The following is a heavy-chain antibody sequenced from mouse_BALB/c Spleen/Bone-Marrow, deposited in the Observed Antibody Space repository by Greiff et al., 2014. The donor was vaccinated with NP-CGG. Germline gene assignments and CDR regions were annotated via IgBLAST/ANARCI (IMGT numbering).Heavy chain of an antibody. J-gene: IGHJ2*01. CDR1: GYTFTSYW. D-gene: IGHD1-1*01. V-gene: IGHV1S81*02. CDR3: AREMVFDITTVVATGGYYFDY. Sequence: QVQLQQSGAELVKPGASLKLSCKAPGYTFTSYWMHWVKQRPGQGLEWIGEINPSNGRANYNEKFKSKATLTVDKSSSTAYMQLSSLTSEDSAVYYCAREMVFDITTVVATGGYYFDYWGQGTTLTVSS. CDR2: INPSNGRA.